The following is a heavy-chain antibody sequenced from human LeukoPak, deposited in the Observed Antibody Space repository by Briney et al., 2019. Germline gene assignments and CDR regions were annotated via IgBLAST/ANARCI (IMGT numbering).Heavy chain of an antibody. J-gene: IGHJ4*02. CDR1: GYTFTSYD. D-gene: IGHD6-13*01. CDR2: MNPNSGNT. V-gene: IGHV1-8*01. CDR3: ARVYSSSWYYPEYYFDY. Sequence: WASVKVSCKASGYTFTSYDINWVRQATGQGLEWMGWMNPNSGNTGYAQKFQGRVTMTRNTSISTAYMELSSLRSEDTAVYYCARVYSSSWYYPEYYFDYWGQGTLVTVSS.